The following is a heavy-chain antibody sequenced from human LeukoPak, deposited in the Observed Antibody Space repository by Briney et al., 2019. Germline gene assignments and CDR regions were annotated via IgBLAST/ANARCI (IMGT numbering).Heavy chain of an antibody. CDR3: TTELGGDYGGPYYYYGMDV. CDR1: GFTFSNAW. D-gene: IGHD4-17*01. V-gene: IGHV3-15*01. Sequence: GGSLRLSCAASGFTFSNAWMSWVRQAPGKGLEWVGRIKSKTDGGTTDYAAPVKGRFTISRDDSKNTLYLQMNSLKTEDTAVYYCTTELGGDYGGPYYYYGMDVWGQGTTVTVSS. J-gene: IGHJ6*02. CDR2: IKSKTDGGTT.